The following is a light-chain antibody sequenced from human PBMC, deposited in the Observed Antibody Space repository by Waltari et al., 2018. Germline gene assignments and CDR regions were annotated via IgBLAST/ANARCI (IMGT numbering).Light chain of an antibody. J-gene: IGLJ3*02. V-gene: IGLV8-61*01. CDR1: SGSLSTTSY. CDR3: ALYMGSRIWV. CDR2: KAN. Sequence: QTVVTQEPSLSVSPGGTVTLTCALSSGSLSTTSYATWYQQTPGQAPRTLVYKANARSSGVPDRFSGSILGNTAALTITGAQADDESDYYCALYMGSRIWVFGGGTRLTVL.